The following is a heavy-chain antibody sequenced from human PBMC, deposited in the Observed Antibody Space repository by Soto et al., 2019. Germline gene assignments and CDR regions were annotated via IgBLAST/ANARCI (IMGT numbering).Heavy chain of an antibody. D-gene: IGHD3-10*01. CDR2: IWYDGSNE. V-gene: IGHV3-33*01. CDR1: GFTFSSYG. J-gene: IGHJ6*03. CDR3: ARDQGFGSGSPKHPYYYYYYLDV. Sequence: QVQLVESGGGVVQPGRSLRLSCAASGFTFSSYGMHWVRQAPGKGLEWVAIIWYDGSNEYYADSVKGRFTISRDNSKNTLYLQMNSLRAEDTAVYYGARDQGFGSGSPKHPYYYYYYLDVWGKGTKVTVSS.